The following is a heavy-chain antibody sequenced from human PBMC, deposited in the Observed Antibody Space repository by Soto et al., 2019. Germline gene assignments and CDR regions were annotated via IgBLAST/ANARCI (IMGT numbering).Heavy chain of an antibody. V-gene: IGHV3-33*01. CDR3: VRDRPNTESLTGYFDT. J-gene: IGHJ4*02. Sequence: PVGSLRLSCEASGFAFRTFRMHWVRRAPGKGLEWLATIRFDGSTARYAESVRGRFKISRDNSMNTLYLQLDRLRVEDTAVHYCVRDRPNTESLTGYFDTWGQGTPVTVSS. CDR2: IRFDGSTA. CDR1: GFAFRTFR. D-gene: IGHD3-9*01.